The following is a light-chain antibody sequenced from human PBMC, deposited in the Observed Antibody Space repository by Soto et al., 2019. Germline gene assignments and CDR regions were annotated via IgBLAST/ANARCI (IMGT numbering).Light chain of an antibody. CDR2: AAS. CDR1: QGISKY. CDR3: QKYNSAPFT. V-gene: IGKV1-27*01. Sequence: DSLISQSPSSMSASVGDRGTITCRASQGISKYLAWYQQNPGKVPKLLIYAASTLQSGVPSRFSGSGSGTDFTLTISSLQPEDVATYYCQKYNSAPFTFGPGTKVDIK. J-gene: IGKJ3*01.